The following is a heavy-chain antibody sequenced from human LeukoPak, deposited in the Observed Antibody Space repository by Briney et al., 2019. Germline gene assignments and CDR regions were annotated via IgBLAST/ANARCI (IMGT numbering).Heavy chain of an antibody. V-gene: IGHV3-30-3*01. Sequence: PGGSLRLSCAASGFTFSSYAMHWVRQAPGKGLEWVAVISYDGSNKYYADSVKGRFTISRDNSKNTLYLQMNSLRAEDTAVYYCARAGGYYGWFDPWGQGTLVTVSS. CDR3: ARAGGYYGWFDP. CDR2: ISYDGSNK. D-gene: IGHD3-3*01. CDR1: GFTFSSYA. J-gene: IGHJ5*02.